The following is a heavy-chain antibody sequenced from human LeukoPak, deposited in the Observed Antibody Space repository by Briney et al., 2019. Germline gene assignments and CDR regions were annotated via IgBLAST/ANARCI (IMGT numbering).Heavy chain of an antibody. CDR1: GGSISSYY. D-gene: IGHD6-13*01. Sequence: SETLSLTCTVSGGSISSYYWSWIRQPPGKGLEWIGYIYYSGSTYYNPSLKSRVTISVDTSKNQFSLKLSSVTAADTAVYYCARSGGIQQLPYYFDYWGQGTLVTVSS. CDR2: IYYSGST. J-gene: IGHJ4*02. V-gene: IGHV4-30-4*08. CDR3: ARSGGIQQLPYYFDY.